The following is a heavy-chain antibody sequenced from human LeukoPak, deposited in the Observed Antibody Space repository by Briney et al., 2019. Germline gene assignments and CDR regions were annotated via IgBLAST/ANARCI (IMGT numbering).Heavy chain of an antibody. CDR2: INSDGSST. CDR1: GFTISSYW. CDR3: AKGGTTVVDY. Sequence: PGGSLRLSCGATGFTISSYWMHWARQAPGKGLVWVSRINSDGSSTTYADSVKGRFTISRDNAKSTLYLQMNSLRADDTAVYYCAKGGTTVVDYWGQGTLVTVSS. J-gene: IGHJ4*02. D-gene: IGHD4-23*01. V-gene: IGHV3-74*03.